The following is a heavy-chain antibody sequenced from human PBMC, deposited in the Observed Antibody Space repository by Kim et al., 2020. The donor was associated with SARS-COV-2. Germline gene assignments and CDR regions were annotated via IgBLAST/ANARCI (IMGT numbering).Heavy chain of an antibody. CDR3: AAGFD. CDR2: IYHSGST. V-gene: IGHV4-38-2*01. CDR1: GCSISSGNW. J-gene: IGHJ5*01. Sequence: SETLSLTCAVSGCSISSGNWWGWIRQPPGKGLEWIGGIYHSGSTYYNPSLKSRLTISVDKSKNQFSLKLSSVTAADTAVYYCAAGFD.